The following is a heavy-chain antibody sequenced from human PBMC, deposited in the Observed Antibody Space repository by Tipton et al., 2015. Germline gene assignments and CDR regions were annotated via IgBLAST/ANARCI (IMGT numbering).Heavy chain of an antibody. J-gene: IGHJ4*02. V-gene: IGHV3-23*01. CDR3: AKGRNPLNSGYYYGPFDY. D-gene: IGHD3-22*01. CDR2: ISGSGTGT. Sequence: SLRLSCAASGFTFSSYAMSWVRQAPGKGLEWVSSISGSGTGTYYADSVKGRFTISRDNSKNTLYLQLNSLRAEDTAVYYCAKGRNPLNSGYYYGPFDYWGQGTLVTVSS. CDR1: GFTFSSYA.